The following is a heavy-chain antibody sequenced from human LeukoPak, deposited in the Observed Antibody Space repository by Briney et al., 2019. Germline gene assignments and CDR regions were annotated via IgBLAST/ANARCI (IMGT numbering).Heavy chain of an antibody. V-gene: IGHV3-53*01. CDR3: ARDSDFWSGYYPY. CDR2: IYSGGST. CDR1: GFTVSSNY. D-gene: IGHD3-3*01. Sequence: GGSLRLSCAASGFTVSSNYMSWVRQAPGKGLEWVSVIYSGGSTYYADSVKGRFTISRDNSKNTLYLQINSLRAEDTAVYYCARDSDFWSGYYPYWGQGTLVTVSS. J-gene: IGHJ4*02.